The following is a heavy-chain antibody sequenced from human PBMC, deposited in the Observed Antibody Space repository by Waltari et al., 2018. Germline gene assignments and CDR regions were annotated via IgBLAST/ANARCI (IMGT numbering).Heavy chain of an antibody. Sequence: EVHLVQSGGGLVQPGGSLRLSCAASGFNLSSYSMDWFRQAPGKGLEWVSYISSSSSTVYYADSVKGRFTISRDNAKNSLYLQMNSLRAEDTAVYYCAREYYTHFDYWGQGTLVTVSS. J-gene: IGHJ4*02. CDR1: GFNLSSYS. CDR2: ISSSSSTV. V-gene: IGHV3-48*01. D-gene: IGHD3-10*01. CDR3: AREYYTHFDY.